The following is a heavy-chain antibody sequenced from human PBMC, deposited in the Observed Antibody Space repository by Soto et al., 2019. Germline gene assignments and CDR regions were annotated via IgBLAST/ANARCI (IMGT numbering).Heavy chain of an antibody. Sequence: GGSLRLSCAASGFSFSNFGMTWVRQAPGKGLEWVSTIHREGTNTHYADSVKGRFTISRDNSKDTLYLEMNSLRAEDTAIYLCAKDTLTGSADXWGQVTLFTVSX. CDR2: IHREGTNT. CDR1: GFSFSNFG. J-gene: IGHJ4*02. V-gene: IGHV3-23*01. D-gene: IGHD3-9*01. CDR3: AKDTLTGSADX.